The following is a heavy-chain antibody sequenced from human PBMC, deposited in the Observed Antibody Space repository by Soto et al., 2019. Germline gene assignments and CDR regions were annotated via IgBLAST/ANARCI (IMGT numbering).Heavy chain of an antibody. CDR2: IGESGTPT. V-gene: IGHV3-23*01. J-gene: IGHJ6*02. Sequence: EVQLLESGGGLVQPGGSLRLSCAASGFTFSSYAMKWVRQAPGKGLEWVSLIGESGTPTYYADSVKGRFTISRDNSGNTLFPEMYSLRAEDTAVYYCARYLPGVRYYGMDVWGQGTTVTVSS. CDR1: GFTFSSYA. D-gene: IGHD2-2*01. CDR3: ARYLPGVRYYGMDV.